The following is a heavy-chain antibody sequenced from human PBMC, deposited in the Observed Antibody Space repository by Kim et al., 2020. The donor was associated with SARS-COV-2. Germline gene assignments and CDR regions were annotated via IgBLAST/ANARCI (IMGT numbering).Heavy chain of an antibody. J-gene: IGHJ6*02. CDR1: GFTFSSYA. CDR2: ISYDGSNK. V-gene: IGHV3-30*04. Sequence: GGSLRLSCAASGFTFSSYAMHWVRQAPGKGLEWVAVISYDGSNKYYADSVKGRFTISRDNSKNTLYLQMNSLRAEDTAVYYCARELQSPEHGSGSYFVTYYYSGVDVWGQGTTGTVSS. CDR3: ARELQSPEHGSGSYFVTYYYSGVDV. D-gene: IGHD3-10*01.